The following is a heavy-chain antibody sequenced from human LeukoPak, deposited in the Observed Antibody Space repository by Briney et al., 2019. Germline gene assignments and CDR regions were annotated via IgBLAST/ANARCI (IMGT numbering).Heavy chain of an antibody. CDR2: ISYDGSNK. V-gene: IGHV3-30-3*01. CDR1: GFTFSSYA. J-gene: IGHJ6*02. D-gene: IGHD2/OR15-2a*01. CDR3: ARSSFMGMDV. Sequence: GGSLRLSCAASGFTFSSYAMHWVRQAPGKGLEWVAVISYDGSNKYYADSVKGRFTISRDNSKNTLYLQMNSLRAEDTAVYYCARSSFMGMDVWGQGTTVTVSS.